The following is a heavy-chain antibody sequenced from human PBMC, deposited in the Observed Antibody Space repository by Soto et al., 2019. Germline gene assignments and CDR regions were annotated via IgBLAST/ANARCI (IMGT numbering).Heavy chain of an antibody. J-gene: IGHJ4*02. V-gene: IGHV3-23*01. CDR1: GFTFSNFA. Sequence: PGGSLRLCCAASGFTFSNFAMNWVRQAPGKGLEWVSAISNSFSDGNTHYADSVKGRFTISRDNDKNTVFLEIGSLRAEDTAVYYCAKVFSPEGGDYFDHWGPGTLVTVSS. CDR2: ISNSFSDGNT. CDR3: AKVFSPEGGDYFDH.